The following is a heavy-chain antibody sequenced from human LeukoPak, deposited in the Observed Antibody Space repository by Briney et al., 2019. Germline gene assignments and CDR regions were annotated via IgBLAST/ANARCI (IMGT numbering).Heavy chain of an antibody. CDR2: IIPIFGTA. Sequence: EASVKVSCKASGGTFSSYAISWVRQAPGQGLEWMGGIIPIFGTANYAQKFQGRVTITADESTSTAYMELSSLRSEDTAVYYCARGWELQGGYFDYWGQGTLVTVSS. D-gene: IGHD1-26*01. J-gene: IGHJ4*02. CDR1: GGTFSSYA. CDR3: ARGWELQGGYFDY. V-gene: IGHV1-69*13.